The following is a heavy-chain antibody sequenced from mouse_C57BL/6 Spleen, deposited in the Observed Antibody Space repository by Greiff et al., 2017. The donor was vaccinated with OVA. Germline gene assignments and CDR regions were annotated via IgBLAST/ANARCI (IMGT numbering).Heavy chain of an antibody. CDR3: ARGRDWDENY. CDR2: INPNNGGT. Sequence: EVQLQESGPELVKPGASVKMSCKASGYTFTDYNMHWVKQSHGKSLEWIGYINPNNGGTSYNQKFKGKATLTVNKSSSTAYMELRSLTSEDSAVYYCARGRDWDENYWGQGTTLTVSS. CDR1: GYTFTDYN. V-gene: IGHV1-22*01. D-gene: IGHD4-1*01. J-gene: IGHJ2*01.